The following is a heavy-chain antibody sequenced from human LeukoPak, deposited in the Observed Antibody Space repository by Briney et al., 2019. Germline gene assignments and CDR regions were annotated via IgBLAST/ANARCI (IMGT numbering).Heavy chain of an antibody. CDR3: ARSREWSSGYFDY. CDR1: GGSFSGYY. CDR2: INHSGST. D-gene: IGHD2-8*01. Sequence: SETLSLTCAVYGGSFSGYYWSWIRQPPGKGLEWIGEINHSGSTNYNPSLKSRVTISVDTSKNQFSLKLSSVTAADTAVYYCARSREWSSGYFDYWGRGTLVTVSS. J-gene: IGHJ4*02. V-gene: IGHV4-34*01.